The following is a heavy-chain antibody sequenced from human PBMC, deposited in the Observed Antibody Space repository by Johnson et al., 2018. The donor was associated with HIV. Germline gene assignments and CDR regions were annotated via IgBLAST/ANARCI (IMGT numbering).Heavy chain of an antibody. J-gene: IGHJ3*02. Sequence: QMQLVESGGGVVQPGGSLRLSCAASGFTFSSYGMHWVRQAPGKGLEWVAFIRYDGSNKYYADSMKGRFTISRDNARNSLYLQMNSLRAEDTALYFCARGKVAAVGLDAFDIWGQGIRVTVSS. CDR3: ARGKVAAVGLDAFDI. V-gene: IGHV3-30*02. D-gene: IGHD6-13*01. CDR2: IRYDGSNK. CDR1: GFTFSSYG.